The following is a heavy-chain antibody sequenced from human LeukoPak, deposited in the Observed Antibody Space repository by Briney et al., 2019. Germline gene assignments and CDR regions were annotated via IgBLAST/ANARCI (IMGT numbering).Heavy chain of an antibody. CDR2: IGDGGTT. V-gene: IGHV3-23*01. CDR3: AKTQGYYDC. J-gene: IGHJ4*02. CDR1: GFTFSSYG. D-gene: IGHD3-22*01. Sequence: PGGSLRLSCAASGFTFSSYGMNWVRQAPGKGLEWVSGIGDGGTTYYADSVKGRFTISRDTSKNTLYLQMNSLRAEDTAVYYCAKTQGYYDCWGQGTLVTVSS.